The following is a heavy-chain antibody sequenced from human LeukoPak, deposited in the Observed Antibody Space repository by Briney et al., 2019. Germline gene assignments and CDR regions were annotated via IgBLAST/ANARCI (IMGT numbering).Heavy chain of an antibody. J-gene: IGHJ3*02. V-gene: IGHV3-30*02. D-gene: IGHD6-13*01. CDR1: GFTFSSYG. CDR2: IRYDGSNK. Sequence: PGGSLRLSCAASGFTFSSYGMHWVRQAPGKGLEWVAFIRYDGSNKYYADSVKGRFTISRDNSKNTLYLQMNSLRAEDTAVYYRAKDYPRYSSSPLDAFDIWGQGTMVTVSS. CDR3: AKDYPRYSSSPLDAFDI.